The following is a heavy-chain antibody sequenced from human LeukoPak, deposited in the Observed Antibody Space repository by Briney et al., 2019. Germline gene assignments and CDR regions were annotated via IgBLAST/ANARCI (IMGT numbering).Heavy chain of an antibody. CDR3: TRAGPRRDGYSSDY. CDR1: GFTFGSYS. D-gene: IGHD5-24*01. CDR2: IRFTGSYI. J-gene: IGHJ4*02. V-gene: IGHV3-21*01. Sequence: GGSLRLSCAASGFTFGSYSMNWVRQAPGRGLEWVSSIRFTGSYIYYADSVKGRFTISRDDAKNLLSLQMISLRVEDTAVYYCTRAGPRRDGYSSDYWGQGTLVTVSS.